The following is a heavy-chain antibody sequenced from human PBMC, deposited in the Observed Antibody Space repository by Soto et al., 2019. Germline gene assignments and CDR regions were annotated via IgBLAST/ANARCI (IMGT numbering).Heavy chain of an antibody. Sequence: GGSLRLSYEASGFAFSSYAMHWVRQAPGKGLEWVGVISYDGNYIYYADSVKGRFTISRDNSKNTLYVQVNSLRPEDTAVYYCAKGILSATIGPYAMDVWGQGTTVTVSS. CDR2: ISYDGNYI. CDR1: GFAFSSYA. CDR3: AKGILSATIGPYAMDV. D-gene: IGHD3-16*01. V-gene: IGHV3-30*18. J-gene: IGHJ6*02.